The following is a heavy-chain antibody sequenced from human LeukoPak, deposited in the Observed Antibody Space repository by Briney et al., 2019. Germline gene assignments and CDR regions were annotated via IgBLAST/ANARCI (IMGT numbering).Heavy chain of an antibody. CDR1: GFTFSHYA. CDR2: ISYDGSEQ. V-gene: IGHV3-30*04. J-gene: IGHJ4*02. Sequence: TGGSLRLSCAASGFTFSHYAMYWVRQAPGKGLEWVALISYDGSEQHYADSVKGRFTISRDCPKNTLYLQMNTLRPEDTAVYYCARERTGFYAEYWGQGTLVTVSS. CDR3: ARERTGFYAEY. D-gene: IGHD3/OR15-3a*01.